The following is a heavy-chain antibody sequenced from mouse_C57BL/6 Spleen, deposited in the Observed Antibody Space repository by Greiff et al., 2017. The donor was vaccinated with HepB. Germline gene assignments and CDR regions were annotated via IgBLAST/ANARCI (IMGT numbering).Heavy chain of an antibody. V-gene: IGHV1-52*01. J-gene: IGHJ3*01. CDR3: ASSRAVYDYDEEAWFAY. CDR2: IDPSDSET. D-gene: IGHD2-4*01. CDR1: GYTFTSYW. Sequence: VQLQQPGAELVRPGSSVKLSCKASGYTFTSYWMHWVKQRPIQGLEWIGNIDPSDSETHYNQKFKDKATLTVDKSSSTAYMQLSSLTSEDSAVYYCASSRAVYDYDEEAWFAYWGKGTLVTVSA.